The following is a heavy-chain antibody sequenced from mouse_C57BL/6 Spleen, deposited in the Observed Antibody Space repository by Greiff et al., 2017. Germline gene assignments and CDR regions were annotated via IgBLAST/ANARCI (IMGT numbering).Heavy chain of an antibody. CDR3: ARRRVFITTVVAPSLDAMDY. Sequence: VKLQQSGAELMKPGASVKLSCKATGYTFTGYWIEWVKQRPGHGLEWIGEILPGSGSTNYNEKFKGKATFTADTSSNTAYMQLSSLTTEDSAIYYCARRRVFITTVVAPSLDAMDYWGQGTSVTVSS. CDR1: GYTFTGYW. D-gene: IGHD1-1*01. CDR2: ILPGSGST. J-gene: IGHJ4*01. V-gene: IGHV1-9*01.